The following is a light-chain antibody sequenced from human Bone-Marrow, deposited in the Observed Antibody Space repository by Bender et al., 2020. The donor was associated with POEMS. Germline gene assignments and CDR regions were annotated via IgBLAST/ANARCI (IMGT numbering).Light chain of an antibody. CDR2: SSH. V-gene: IGLV1-44*01. CDR3: CSYSGEKTFV. CDR1: SSNIGAHA. J-gene: IGLJ3*02. Sequence: QSVLTQPPSASGTPGQRVTISCSGGSSNIGAHAVNWHQHLPGTAPKLLIYSSHRRPSEVPDRFSGSRSGTSASLAISGLQAEDEADYYCCSYSGEKTFVFGGGTRLTV.